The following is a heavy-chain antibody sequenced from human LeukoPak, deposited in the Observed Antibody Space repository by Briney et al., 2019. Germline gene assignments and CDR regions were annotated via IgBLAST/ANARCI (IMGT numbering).Heavy chain of an antibody. Sequence: SETLSLTCTVSGGSISSGGYYWSWIRQHPGKGLEWIGYIYYSGSTYYNPSLKRRVTISVDTSKNQFSLKLSSVTAADTAVYYCARADVYYGSGSYILPYSDYWGQGTLVTVSS. D-gene: IGHD3-10*01. CDR3: ARADVYYGSGSYILPYSDY. J-gene: IGHJ4*02. V-gene: IGHV4-31*03. CDR1: GGSISSGGYY. CDR2: IYYSGST.